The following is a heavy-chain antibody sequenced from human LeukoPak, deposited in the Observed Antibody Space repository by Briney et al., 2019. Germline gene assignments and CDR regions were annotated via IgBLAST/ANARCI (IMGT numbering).Heavy chain of an antibody. CDR2: ISSSSSYI. J-gene: IGHJ3*02. CDR1: GVTFSSYS. D-gene: IGHD3-22*01. V-gene: IGHV3-21*01. Sequence: PGGSLRLSCAASGVTFSSYSMNWVRQAPGKGLEWVSSISSSSSYIYYADSVKGRFTISRDNAKNSLYLQMNSLRAEDTAVYYCASYYYDSSGYYYPAAFDIWGQGTMVTVSS. CDR3: ASYYYDSSGYYYPAAFDI.